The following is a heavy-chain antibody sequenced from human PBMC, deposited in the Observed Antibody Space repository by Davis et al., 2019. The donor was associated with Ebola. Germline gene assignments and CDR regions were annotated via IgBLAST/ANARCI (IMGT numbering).Heavy chain of an antibody. CDR1: GFTVSSNY. D-gene: IGHD4-23*01. J-gene: IGHJ4*02. V-gene: IGHV3-66*01. Sequence: GGSLRLSCAASGFTVSSNYMSWVRQAPGKGLEWVSVIYSGGSTYYADSVKGRFTISRDNSKNTLYLQMNSLRAEDTAVYYCARGPTTVVSYHFDYWGQGTLVTVSS. CDR2: IYSGGST. CDR3: ARGPTTVVSYHFDY.